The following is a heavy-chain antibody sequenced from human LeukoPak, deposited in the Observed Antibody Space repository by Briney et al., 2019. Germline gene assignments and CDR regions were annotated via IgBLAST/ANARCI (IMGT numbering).Heavy chain of an antibody. D-gene: IGHD6-6*01. V-gene: IGHV4-61*05. Sequence: PSETLSLTCTVSGGSISSSSYYWGWIRQPPGKGLEWIGYIYYSGSTNYNPSLKSRVTISVDTSKNQFSLKLSSVTAADTAVYYCARGGGAYSSSSGRGIDYWGQGTLVTVSS. CDR1: GGSISSSSYY. CDR2: IYYSGST. CDR3: ARGGGAYSSSSGRGIDY. J-gene: IGHJ4*02.